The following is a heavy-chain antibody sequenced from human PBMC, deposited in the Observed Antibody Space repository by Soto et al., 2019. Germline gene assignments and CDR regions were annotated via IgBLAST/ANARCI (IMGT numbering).Heavy chain of an antibody. Sequence: SETLSLTCNVSGGPINSPDYYWSWIRQSPGKGLEWIGYLYFNGGTQYNPSLRTPVSMSLDTSKKHFSLKMRSVTAADTAVYYCARDLVARYYFEYWGQGTLVTVSS. D-gene: IGHD2-15*01. J-gene: IGHJ4*02. V-gene: IGHV4-30-4*01. CDR1: GGPINSPDYY. CDR3: ARDLVARYYFEY. CDR2: LYFNGGT.